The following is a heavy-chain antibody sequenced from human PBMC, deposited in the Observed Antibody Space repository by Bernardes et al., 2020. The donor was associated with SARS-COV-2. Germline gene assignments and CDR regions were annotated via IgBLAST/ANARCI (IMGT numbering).Heavy chain of an antibody. CDR3: VRIRFGSGWHDF. J-gene: IGHJ4*02. D-gene: IGHD6-19*01. CDR2: ISPDGTTT. Sequence: VEALFLSCAASGFTFSSYWMHWVRQAPGKGLVWVSRISPDGTTTTYADSVKGRFTISRDNARNALYLQMNSLGADDTAVYYCVRIRFGSGWHDFWGQGTLVTVSS. V-gene: IGHV3-74*01. CDR1: GFTFSSYW.